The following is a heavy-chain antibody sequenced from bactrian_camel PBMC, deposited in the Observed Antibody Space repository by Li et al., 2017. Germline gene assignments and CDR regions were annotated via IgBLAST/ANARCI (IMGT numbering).Heavy chain of an antibody. J-gene: IGHJ4*01. CDR3: ARGPRVRSGGYCYLESAPCNY. CDR2: LSTGGGAA. D-gene: IGHD1*01. V-gene: IGHV3S54*01. Sequence: QVQLVESGGGSVQAGGSLTLSCTGSDTEYVFSVNYMGWLRQVPGKERVGVAFLSTGGGAAYYADSAKGRFTISRDNAKKTVYLQMSSLKPEDTAMYYCARGPRVRSGGYCYLESAPCNYWGQGTQVTVS. CDR1: EYVFSVNY.